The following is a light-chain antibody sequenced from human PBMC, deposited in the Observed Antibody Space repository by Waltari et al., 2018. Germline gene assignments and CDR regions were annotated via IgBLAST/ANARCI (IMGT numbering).Light chain of an antibody. J-gene: IGKJ4*01. Sequence: EIVLTQSPGTLSLSPAESATLSCRASQSVTSISLTWYQQKLGQAPRLLIYGTSSRATGIPDRFSGSGSGTDITFTISRLEPEDFAVYYCQQYDGEVVTFGGGTKVEI. CDR2: GTS. V-gene: IGKV3-20*01. CDR3: QQYDGEVVT. CDR1: QSVTSIS.